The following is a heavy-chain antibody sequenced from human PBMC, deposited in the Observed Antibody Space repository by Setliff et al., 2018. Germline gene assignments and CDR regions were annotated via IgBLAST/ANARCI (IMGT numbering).Heavy chain of an antibody. D-gene: IGHD1-1*01. CDR3: ARDSVTLGQLERRGGFRYYDMDV. CDR2: ITPIFETA. CDR1: GGTLSGYA. V-gene: IGHV1-69*06. J-gene: IGHJ6*02. Sequence: SVKVSCRASGGTLSGYAFSWVRQAPGQGLEWVGGITPIFETAHYAQKFQDRVTITADKSTSTVYMELNSLISEDTAVYFCARDSVTLGQLERRGGFRYYDMDVWGRGTTVTVSS.